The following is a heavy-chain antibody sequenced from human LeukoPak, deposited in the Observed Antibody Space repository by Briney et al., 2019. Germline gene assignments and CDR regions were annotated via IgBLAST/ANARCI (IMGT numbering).Heavy chain of an antibody. CDR2: ISYDGSNK. CDR3: AKDLGYGGNPFDP. Sequence: GGSLRLSCTASGFTFSSYGMHWVRQAPGKGLEWVAVISYDGSNKYYADSVKGRFTISRDNSKNTLYLQMNSLRAEDTAVYYCAKDLGYGGNPFDPWGQGTLVTVSS. V-gene: IGHV3-30*18. J-gene: IGHJ5*02. CDR1: GFTFSSYG. D-gene: IGHD4-23*01.